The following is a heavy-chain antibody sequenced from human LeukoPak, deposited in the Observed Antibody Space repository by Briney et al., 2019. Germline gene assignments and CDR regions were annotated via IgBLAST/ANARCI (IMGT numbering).Heavy chain of an antibody. D-gene: IGHD6-13*01. J-gene: IGHJ5*02. CDR1: GFTFTDFY. CDR3: AAAGTQPNWFDP. Sequence: GGSLRLSCAASGFTFTDFYMNWVRQAPGKGLEWVSSISSSSSYIYYADSVKGRFTISRDNAKNSLYLQMNSLRAEDTAVYYCAAAGTQPNWFDPWGQGTLVTVSS. V-gene: IGHV3-21*01. CDR2: ISSSSSYI.